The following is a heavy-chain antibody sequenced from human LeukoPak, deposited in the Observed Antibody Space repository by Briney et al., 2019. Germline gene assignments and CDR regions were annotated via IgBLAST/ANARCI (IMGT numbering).Heavy chain of an antibody. V-gene: IGHV3-53*04. J-gene: IGHJ4*02. CDR1: GFTVSTNC. CDR2: IYSGGTT. D-gene: IGHD5-18*01. CDR3: ARVDTVMAYYFDL. Sequence: GSLRLSCAASGFTVSTNCVTWVRQAPGKGLEWVSTIYSGGTTYYADSVMGRFTISRHNSRNTLYLQMNSLRAEDTAVYYCARVDTVMAYYFDLWGQGTLVTVSS.